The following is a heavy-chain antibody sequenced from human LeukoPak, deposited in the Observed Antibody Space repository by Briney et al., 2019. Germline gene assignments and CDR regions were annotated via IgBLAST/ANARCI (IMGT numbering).Heavy chain of an antibody. V-gene: IGHV3-23*01. J-gene: IGHJ4*02. Sequence: TGGSLRLSCAVSGFTFSSYGMSWVRQAPGKGLEWVSAISDSGSDTYYADSVKGRFTISKDNSKNTLYRRMNSLRADDTAVYYCAKRVPYSRSSVYFDYWGQGTLVTVSS. CDR2: ISDSGSDT. CDR3: AKRVPYSRSSVYFDY. D-gene: IGHD6-6*01. CDR1: GFTFSSYG.